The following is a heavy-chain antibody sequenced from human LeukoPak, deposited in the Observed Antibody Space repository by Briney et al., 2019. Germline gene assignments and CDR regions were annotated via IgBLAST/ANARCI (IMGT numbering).Heavy chain of an antibody. CDR3: ARVYGSSWYDP. V-gene: IGHV3-21*01. CDR2: ISSSSSYI. J-gene: IGHJ5*02. CDR1: GFTFSSYE. Sequence: GGSLRLSCAASGFTFSSYEMNWVRQAPGKGLEWVSSISSSSSYIYYADSVKGRFTISRDNAKNSLYLQMNSLRAEDTAVYYCARVYGSSWYDPWGQGTLVTVSS. D-gene: IGHD6-13*01.